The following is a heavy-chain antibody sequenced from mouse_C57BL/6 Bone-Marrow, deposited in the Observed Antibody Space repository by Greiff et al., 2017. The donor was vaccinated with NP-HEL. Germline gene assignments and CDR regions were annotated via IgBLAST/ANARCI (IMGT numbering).Heavy chain of an antibody. Sequence: VQLQQSGPELVKPGASVKIPCKASGYTFTDYNMDWVKQSHGKSLEWIGDINPNNGGTIYNQKFKGKATLTVDKSSSTAYMELRSLTSEDTAVYYCAPITTVVATDAMDYWGQGTSVTVSS. V-gene: IGHV1-18*01. J-gene: IGHJ4*01. CDR3: APITTVVATDAMDY. CDR1: GYTFTDYN. D-gene: IGHD1-1*01. CDR2: INPNNGGT.